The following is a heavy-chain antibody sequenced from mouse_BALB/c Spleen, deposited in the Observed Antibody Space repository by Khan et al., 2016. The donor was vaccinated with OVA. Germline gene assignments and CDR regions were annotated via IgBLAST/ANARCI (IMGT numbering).Heavy chain of an antibody. CDR2: IDPANGNT. V-gene: IGHV14-3*02. D-gene: IGHD2-4*01. CDR1: AFNIKDTY. Sequence: VRLQQSGAELVKPGASVKLSCTASAFNIKDTYMHWVKQRPEQGLEWIGSIDPANGNTKYDPKFQGKATITADTSSNTAYLHLSSLTSEDIAVYYCARTTMMLGFTYWGQGTLVTVSA. J-gene: IGHJ3*01. CDR3: ARTTMMLGFTY.